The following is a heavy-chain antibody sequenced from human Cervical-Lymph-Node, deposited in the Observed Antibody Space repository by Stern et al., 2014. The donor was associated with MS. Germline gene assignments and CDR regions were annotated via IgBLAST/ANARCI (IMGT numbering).Heavy chain of an antibody. D-gene: IGHD3-22*01. CDR3: ARHHDTTGYYYDY. CDR1: GGSISSYY. CDR2: IYYSGST. J-gene: IGHJ4*02. Sequence: QVQLQESGPGLVKPSETLSLICHVSGGSISSYYWSWIRQPPGKGLEWIGYIYYSGSTSYNPSLTNRVTISVDTSKNQLSLKLSSVTAADTAVYYCARHHDTTGYYYDYWGQGTLVTVSS. V-gene: IGHV4-59*01.